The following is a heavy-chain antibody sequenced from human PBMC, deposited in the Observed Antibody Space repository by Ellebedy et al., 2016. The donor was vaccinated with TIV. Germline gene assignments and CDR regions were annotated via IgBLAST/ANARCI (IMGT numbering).Heavy chain of an antibody. CDR1: GGTFSSNW. CDR3: ARRSRTGGIWNYYYMDV. D-gene: IGHD2-15*01. Sequence: GESLKISXAASGGTFSSNWMTWVRQAPGKGLEWVANIKQDGSEEYYVDSVKGRFTISRDNGKNSLFLQMNSLRAEDTAVYYCARRSRTGGIWNYYYMDVWGKGTTITVSS. CDR2: IKQDGSEE. J-gene: IGHJ6*03. V-gene: IGHV3-7*01.